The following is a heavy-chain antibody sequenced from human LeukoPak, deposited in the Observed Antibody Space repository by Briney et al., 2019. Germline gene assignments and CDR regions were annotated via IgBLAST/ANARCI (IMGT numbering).Heavy chain of an antibody. V-gene: IGHV3-23*01. CDR2: ISGSGGST. Sequence: PGGSLRLSCAASGFTFSSNAMSSVRQAPGKWLELVLAISGSGGSTYYADSVKGRFTISRDNSKNTLYLQMNSLRAEDTAVYYCAKAVSNLEYSYDSSGYSKGYYYYYYMAVWGKGTTVTVSS. J-gene: IGHJ6*03. CDR1: GFTFSSNA. D-gene: IGHD3-22*01. CDR3: AKAVSNLEYSYDSSGYSKGYYYYYYMAV.